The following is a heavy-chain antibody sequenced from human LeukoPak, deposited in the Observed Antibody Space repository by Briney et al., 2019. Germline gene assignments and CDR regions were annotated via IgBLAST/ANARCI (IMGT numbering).Heavy chain of an antibody. J-gene: IGHJ4*02. Sequence: ASVKVSCKASGGTFSSYAISWVQQAPGQGLEWMGRIIPIFGIANYAQKFQGRVTITADKSTSTAYMELSSLRSEDTAVYYCARGPYCSSTSCYYAGGLAGWGQGTLVTVSS. V-gene: IGHV1-69*04. CDR1: GGTFSSYA. CDR3: ARGPYCSSTSCYYAGGLAG. D-gene: IGHD2-2*01. CDR2: IIPIFGIA.